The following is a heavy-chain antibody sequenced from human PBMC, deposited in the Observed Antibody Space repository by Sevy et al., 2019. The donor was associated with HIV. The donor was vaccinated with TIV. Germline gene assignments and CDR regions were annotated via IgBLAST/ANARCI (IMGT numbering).Heavy chain of an antibody. Sequence: GGSLRLSCVGSGFSFSDHRMHWVRQAPGEGLEWMAVISYDGRNTKYKADSVKVRFTISRDNSKNTLYLQMNSLRAEDTAIYYCARDRGEILSFAFDYWGQGTLVTVSS. V-gene: IGHV3-30*03. D-gene: IGHD3-16*01. J-gene: IGHJ4*02. CDR2: ISYDGRNTK. CDR1: GFSFSDHR. CDR3: ARDRGEILSFAFDY.